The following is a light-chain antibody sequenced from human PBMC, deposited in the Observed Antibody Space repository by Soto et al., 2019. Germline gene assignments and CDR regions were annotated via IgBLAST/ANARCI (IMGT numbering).Light chain of an antibody. CDR1: SSDFGSYKF. Sequence: QSVLTQPASVSGSPGQSVTISCTGTSSDFGSYKFVSWYQHHPGKVPKVIIYETSKRPSGVSDRFSGSKSGNTASLTISGLQAEDEAEYYCFSFTSTNTHVFGSGTKLTVL. V-gene: IGLV2-23*01. CDR2: ETS. J-gene: IGLJ1*01. CDR3: FSFTSTNTHV.